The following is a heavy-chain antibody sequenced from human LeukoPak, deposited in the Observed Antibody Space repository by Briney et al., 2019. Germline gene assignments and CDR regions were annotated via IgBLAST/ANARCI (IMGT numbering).Heavy chain of an antibody. D-gene: IGHD3-3*02. CDR3: ARHAREVGKLSSLYYFDY. CDR1: AGTFSFYA. J-gene: IGHJ4*02. Sequence: SVKVSCKSSAGTFSFYAISWVRLAPAQGNGWMGRFITIIGTENFAQTFQVRVTITADESTSTAYMKLSSLRYEDTCVYYCARHAREVGKLSSLYYFDYWGQGTLVTVSS. CDR2: FITIIGTE. V-gene: IGHV1-69*11.